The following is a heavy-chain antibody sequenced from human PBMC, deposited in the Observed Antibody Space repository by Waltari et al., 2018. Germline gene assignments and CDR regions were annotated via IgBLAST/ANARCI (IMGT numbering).Heavy chain of an antibody. D-gene: IGHD2-15*01. CDR2: IYYDGIT. V-gene: IGHV4-39*01. CDR3: ARIGYCSGDSCDSGNYYYAMDV. J-gene: IGHJ6*02. CDR1: GGSIRRSSYY. Sequence: QLQLQESGPGLVKPSETLSLTCTVSGGSIRRSSYYWGWLRQPPGKGLEWIGSIYYDGITYYNPSRKVGVTISVDTSKNRFSLKLSSVTAAGTAVFYFARIGYCSGDSCDSGNYYYAMDVWGQGTTVTVSS.